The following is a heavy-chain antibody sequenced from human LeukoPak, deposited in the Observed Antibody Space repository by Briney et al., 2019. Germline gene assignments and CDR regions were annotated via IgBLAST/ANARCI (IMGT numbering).Heavy chain of an antibody. V-gene: IGHV6-1*01. Sequence: SQTLSLTCAISGDSDSSNSAAWNWIRQSPSRGLEWLGRTYYRSKWYNDYAVSVRSRITINPDTSKNQFSLQLNSVTPEDTAVYYCARGTGYSYGYWWFDPWGQGTLVTVSS. J-gene: IGHJ5*02. CDR3: ARGTGYSYGYWWFDP. D-gene: IGHD5-18*01. CDR1: GDSDSSNSAA. CDR2: TYYRSKWYN.